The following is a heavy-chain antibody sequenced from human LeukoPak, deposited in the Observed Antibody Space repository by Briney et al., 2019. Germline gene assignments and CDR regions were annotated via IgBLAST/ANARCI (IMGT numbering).Heavy chain of an antibody. D-gene: IGHD3-16*02. CDR2: IYYSGST. V-gene: IGHV4-59*08. J-gene: IGHJ4*02. CDR1: GGSISSYY. Sequence: KTSETLSLTCTVSGGSISSYYWSWIRQPPGKGLEWIGYIYYSGSTNYNPSLKSRVTISVDTSKNQFSLKLSSVTAADTAVYYCARGWDDYVWGSYRYRYFDYWGQGTLVTVSS. CDR3: ARGWDDYVWGSYRYRYFDY.